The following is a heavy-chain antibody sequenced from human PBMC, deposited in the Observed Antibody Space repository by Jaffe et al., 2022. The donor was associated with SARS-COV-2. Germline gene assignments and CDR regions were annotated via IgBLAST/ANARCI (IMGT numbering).Heavy chain of an antibody. J-gene: IGHJ4*02. CDR3: ARGTLSSWLPVDY. D-gene: IGHD6-13*01. Sequence: QLQLQESGPGLVKPSETLSLTCTVSGGSISSSSYYWGWIRQPPGKGLEWIGSIYYSGSTYYNPSLKSRVTISVDTSKNQFSLKLSSVTAADTAVYYCARGTLSSWLPVDYWGQGTLVTVSS. CDR2: IYYSGST. CDR1: GGSISSSSYY. V-gene: IGHV4-39*01.